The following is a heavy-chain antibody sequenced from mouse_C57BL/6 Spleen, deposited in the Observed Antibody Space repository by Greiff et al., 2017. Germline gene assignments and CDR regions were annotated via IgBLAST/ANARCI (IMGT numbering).Heavy chain of an antibody. V-gene: IGHV1-55*01. CDR1: GYTFTSYW. CDR3: ARDTTVVATEWYFDV. CDR2: IYPGSGST. J-gene: IGHJ1*03. Sequence: QVQLQQPGAELVKPGASVKMSCKASGYTFTSYWITWVKQRPGQGLEWIGDIYPGSGSTNYNEKFKSKATLTVDTSSSTAYMQLSSLTSEDSAVYYCARDTTVVATEWYFDVWGTGTTVTVSS. D-gene: IGHD1-1*01.